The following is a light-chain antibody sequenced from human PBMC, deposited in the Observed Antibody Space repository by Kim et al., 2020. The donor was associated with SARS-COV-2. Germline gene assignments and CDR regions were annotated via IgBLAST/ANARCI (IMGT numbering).Light chain of an antibody. CDR1: NIGSKS. Sequence: VSVAPGKTARITCGGNNIGSKSVHWYQKKPGQAPVLVIYYDSDRPSGIPERFSGSNSGNTATLTISRVEAGDEADYYCQVCDSGVVFGGGTQLTVL. J-gene: IGLJ2*01. V-gene: IGLV3-21*04. CDR2: YDS. CDR3: QVCDSGVV.